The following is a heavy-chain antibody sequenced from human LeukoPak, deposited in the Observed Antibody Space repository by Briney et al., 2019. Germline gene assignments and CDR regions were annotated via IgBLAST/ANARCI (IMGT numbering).Heavy chain of an antibody. Sequence: GGSLRLSCTASGFTFGDYAMSWVRQAPGKGLEWVGFIRSKAYGGTTEYAASVKGRFTISRDDSKSIAYLQMNSLKTEDTAVYYCTTVTNGGFYYYYYYMDVWGKGTTVTVSS. CDR1: GFTFGDYA. V-gene: IGHV3-49*04. CDR2: IRSKAYGGTT. D-gene: IGHD2-8*01. J-gene: IGHJ6*03. CDR3: TTVTNGGFYYYYYYMDV.